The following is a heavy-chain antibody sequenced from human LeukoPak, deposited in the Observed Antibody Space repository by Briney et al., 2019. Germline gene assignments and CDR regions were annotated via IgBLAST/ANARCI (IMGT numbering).Heavy chain of an antibody. CDR3: ARLAVDTAMVTVYYYCGMDV. Sequence: GGSLRLSCAASGFTFSDYYMSWIRQAPGKGLEWVSYISSSSSYTNYADSVKGRFTISRDNAKNSLYLQMNSLRAEDTAVYYCARLAVDTAMVTVYYYCGMDVWGQGTTVTVSS. V-gene: IGHV3-11*03. CDR2: ISSSSSYT. D-gene: IGHD5-18*01. J-gene: IGHJ6*02. CDR1: GFTFSDYY.